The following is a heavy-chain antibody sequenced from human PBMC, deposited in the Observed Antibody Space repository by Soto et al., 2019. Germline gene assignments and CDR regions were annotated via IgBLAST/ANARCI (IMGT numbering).Heavy chain of an antibody. J-gene: IGHJ5*02. V-gene: IGHV3-48*03. CDR1: GFTFSSYE. Sequence: GGSLRLSCAASGFTFSSYEMNWVRQAPGKGLEWVSYISSSGSTIYYADSVKGRFTISRDNAKNSLYLQMNSLRAEDTAVYYCARLIVVVPAARDWFDPWGQGTLVTVS. CDR2: ISSSGSTI. CDR3: ARLIVVVPAARDWFDP. D-gene: IGHD2-2*01.